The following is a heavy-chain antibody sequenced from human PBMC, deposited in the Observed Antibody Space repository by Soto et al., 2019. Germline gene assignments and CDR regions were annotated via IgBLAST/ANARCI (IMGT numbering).Heavy chain of an antibody. J-gene: IGHJ4*02. D-gene: IGHD6-13*01. V-gene: IGHV5-51*01. CDR1: GNSFTSYL. Sequence: PGESLKISCTGSGNSFTSYLICWVRQMPVKGLAWMGIIYLGDSNTRYSPTFQGQVTISADRSISTAYLQWSSLKASDTAMYYCARVNSSWYPHSFDYWGQGTLVSFCS. CDR3: ARVNSSWYPHSFDY. CDR2: IYLGDSNT.